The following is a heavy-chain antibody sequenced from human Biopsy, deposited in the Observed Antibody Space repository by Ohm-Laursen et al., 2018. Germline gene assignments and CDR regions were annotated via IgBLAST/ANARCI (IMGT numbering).Heavy chain of an antibody. CDR2: VTGSGRGT. CDR3: AKGRSGGTSHGNWFDP. CDR1: GFTFSGYA. Sequence: SLRLSCAATGFTFSGYAMSWVRQGPEKGLEWVSVVTGSGRGTYYTDSVKGRFSISRDNSKKTLYLQMNSLRVEDTAVYYCAKGRSGGTSHGNWFDPWGQGTLVIVSS. V-gene: IGHV3-23*01. J-gene: IGHJ5*02. D-gene: IGHD2-2*01.